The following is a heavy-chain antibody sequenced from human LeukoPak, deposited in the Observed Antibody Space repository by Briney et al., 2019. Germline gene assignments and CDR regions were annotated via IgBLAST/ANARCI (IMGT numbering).Heavy chain of an antibody. CDR3: AKGPLPYDSRGYYVY. Sequence: GGSLRLSCAASGFTFSISATNRVRHAPGKGLEWVSATSGSGGSTYYADSVTGRFTISRDNSKNTLYLQMNSLRPEDTAIYYCAKGPLPYDSRGYYVYWGQGALVTASA. D-gene: IGHD3-22*01. V-gene: IGHV3-23*01. CDR1: GFTFSISA. J-gene: IGHJ4*02. CDR2: TSGSGGST.